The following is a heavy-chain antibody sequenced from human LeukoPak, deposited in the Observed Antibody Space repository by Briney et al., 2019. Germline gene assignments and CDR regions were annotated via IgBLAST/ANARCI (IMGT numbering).Heavy chain of an antibody. Sequence: MTGGSLRLSCAASGFTFSSYTMSWIRQAPGKGLEWVSYISSSSSYTKYADSVKGRFTISRDNARNSLYLQMNSLRAEDTAVYYCLPLLSRPYVEDGFDIWGQGTMVTVSS. D-gene: IGHD2/OR15-2a*01. CDR2: ISSSSSYT. CDR1: GFTFSSYT. J-gene: IGHJ3*02. CDR3: LPLLSRPYVEDGFDI. V-gene: IGHV3-11*06.